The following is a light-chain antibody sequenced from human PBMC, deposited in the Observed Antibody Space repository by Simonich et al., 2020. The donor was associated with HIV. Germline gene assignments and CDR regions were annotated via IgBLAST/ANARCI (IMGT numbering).Light chain of an antibody. Sequence: DIVMTQSPDSLAVSLGESATINCKSSPSVLSSSNNKNSLVWYQQKPGQPPKLLIYWASARESGVPDRFSGSGSGTDFTLTISSLQAEDVAVYYCQQYYSIPLTFGGGTKVEIK. V-gene: IGKV4-1*01. CDR3: QQYYSIPLT. CDR1: PSVLSSSNNKNS. J-gene: IGKJ4*01. CDR2: WAS.